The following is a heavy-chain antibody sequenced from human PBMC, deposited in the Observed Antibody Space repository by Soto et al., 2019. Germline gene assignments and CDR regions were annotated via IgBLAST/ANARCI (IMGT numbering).Heavy chain of an antibody. D-gene: IGHD1-26*01. Sequence: QVQLVQSGAEVKKPGSSVKVSCKASEGTFSSYSINWVRQAPGQGLEWMGEIIPIFGTANYAQKLQGRVTITADESTSTAYMELSSLRSEDTAVYYCARDGGRHSGGIDYWGQGTLVTVSS. CDR3: ARDGGRHSGGIDY. CDR1: EGTFSSYS. V-gene: IGHV1-69*01. J-gene: IGHJ4*02. CDR2: IIPIFGTA.